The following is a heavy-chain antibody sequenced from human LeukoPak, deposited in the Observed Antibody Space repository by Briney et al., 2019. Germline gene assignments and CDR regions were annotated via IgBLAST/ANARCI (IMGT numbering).Heavy chain of an antibody. V-gene: IGHV4-34*01. J-gene: IGHJ4*02. CDR3: ARDDSSGYYVDY. CDR2: INHSGST. D-gene: IGHD3-22*01. CDR1: GASFSDYY. Sequence: SETLSLTCAVYGASFSDYYWSWIRQPPGKGLEWIGEINHSGSTNYNPSLKSRVTISVDTSKNQFSLKLSSVTAADTAVYYCARDDSSGYYVDYWGQGTLVTVSS.